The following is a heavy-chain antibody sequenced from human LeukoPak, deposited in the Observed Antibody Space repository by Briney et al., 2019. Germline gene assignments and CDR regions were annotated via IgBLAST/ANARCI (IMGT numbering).Heavy chain of an antibody. CDR1: GFTFSSYG. Sequence: PGGSLRLSCAASGFTFSSYGMHWVRQAPGKGLEWVAFIRYDGSNKYYADSVKGRFTISRDNSKNTLYLQMNSLRAEDTAVYYCAKGAKGGLITMVRGVVDYWGQGTLVTVSS. CDR3: AKGAKGGLITMVRGVVDY. D-gene: IGHD3-10*01. CDR2: IRYDGSNK. V-gene: IGHV3-30*02. J-gene: IGHJ4*02.